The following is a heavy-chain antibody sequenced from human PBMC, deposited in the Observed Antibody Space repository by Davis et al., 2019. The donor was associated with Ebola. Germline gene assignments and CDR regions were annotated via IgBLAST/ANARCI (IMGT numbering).Heavy chain of an antibody. Sequence: MPSETLSLTCAVYGGSFSGYYWSWIRQPPGKGLEWIGEINHSGSTNYNPSLKSRVTISVDKSKNQFSLKLSSVTAADTAVYYCAKLLHLTTVMTWGQGTLVTVSS. CDR1: GGSFSGYY. CDR3: AKLLHLTTVMT. CDR2: INHSGST. J-gene: IGHJ5*02. D-gene: IGHD4-17*01. V-gene: IGHV4-34*01.